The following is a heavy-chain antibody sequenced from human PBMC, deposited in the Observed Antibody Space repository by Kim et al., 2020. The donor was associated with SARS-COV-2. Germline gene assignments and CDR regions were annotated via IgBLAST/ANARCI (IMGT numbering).Heavy chain of an antibody. CDR3: AKEGIAVAFDY. J-gene: IGHJ4*02. D-gene: IGHD6-19*01. V-gene: IGHV3-30*18. Sequence: GGSLRLSCAASGFTFSSYGMHWVRQAPGKGLEWVAVISYDGSNKYYADSVKGRFTISRYNSKNTLYLQMNSLRAEDTAVYYCAKEGIAVAFDYLGQGTLV. CDR2: ISYDGSNK. CDR1: GFTFSSYG.